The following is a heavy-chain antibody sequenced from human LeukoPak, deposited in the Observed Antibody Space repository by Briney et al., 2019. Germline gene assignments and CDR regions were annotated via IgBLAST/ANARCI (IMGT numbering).Heavy chain of an antibody. D-gene: IGHD3-16*01. J-gene: IGHJ6*02. CDR3: TRVGGGGYYYGMDV. V-gene: IGHV3-49*04. Sequence: GGSLRLSCAASGFTFSSYSMSWVRQAPGKGLEWVGFIRSKAYGGTTEYAASVKGRFTISRDDSKSIAYLQMNSLKTEDTAVYYCTRVGGGGYYYGMDVWGQGTTVTVSS. CDR2: IRSKAYGGTT. CDR1: GFTFSSYS.